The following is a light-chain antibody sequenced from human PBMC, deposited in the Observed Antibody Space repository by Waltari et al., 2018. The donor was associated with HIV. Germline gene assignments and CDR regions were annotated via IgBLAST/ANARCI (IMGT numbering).Light chain of an antibody. CDR3: GTWDSRLSAYV. J-gene: IGLJ1*01. Sequence: QSVLTQPPSVSAAPGQRVIIHCSATSSHVAPYYVSWYPQLPGTAPKLLIYDNNKRPSQIPDRFSGSKSDSSATLGITGLQTGDEADYYCGTWDSRLSAYVFGAGTRVTVL. CDR2: DNN. V-gene: IGLV1-51*01. CDR1: SSHVAPYY.